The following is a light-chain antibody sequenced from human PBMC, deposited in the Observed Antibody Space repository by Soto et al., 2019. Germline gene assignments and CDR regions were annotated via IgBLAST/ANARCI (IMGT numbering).Light chain of an antibody. CDR2: EDN. CDR1: SGSIASNY. V-gene: IGLV6-57*04. J-gene: IGLJ3*02. CDR3: QSYDSSNHWV. Sequence: NFMLTQPHSVSESPGKTVTISCTRSSGSIASNYVQWYQQRPGSAPTTVIYEDNQRPSGVPDRFSGSIDSSSNSAPLTISGLKTEDEADYCCQSYDSSNHWVFGGGTKLTVL.